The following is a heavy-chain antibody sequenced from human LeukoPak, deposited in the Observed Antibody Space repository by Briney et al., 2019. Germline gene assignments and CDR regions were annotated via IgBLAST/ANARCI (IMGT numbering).Heavy chain of an antibody. V-gene: IGHV3-48*03. CDR3: ASTSYCSSTSCPQYFDY. D-gene: IGHD2-2*01. CDR2: ISSSGSTI. Sequence: PGGSLRLSCAASGFTFSSYEMNWVRQAPGKGLEWVSYISSSGSTIYYADSVKGRFTISRDNAKNSLYLQVNSLRAEDTAVYYCASTSYCSSTSCPQYFDYWGQGTLVTVSS. CDR1: GFTFSSYE. J-gene: IGHJ4*02.